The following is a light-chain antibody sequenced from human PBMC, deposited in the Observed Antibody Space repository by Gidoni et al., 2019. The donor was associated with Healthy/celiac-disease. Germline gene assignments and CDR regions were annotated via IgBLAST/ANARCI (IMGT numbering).Light chain of an antibody. CDR3: SSYTSSNTLVV. J-gene: IGLJ2*01. CDR1: SSDVGGYNY. CDR2: EVS. Sequence: QSALTQPASVSGSPGQSITISCTGTSSDVGGYNYVAWYQQNPGKVPKLVIYEVSNRPSGVSNRFSGSKSGNTASLTISGLQAEDEADYYCSSYTSSNTLVVFGGGTKLTVL. V-gene: IGLV2-14*01.